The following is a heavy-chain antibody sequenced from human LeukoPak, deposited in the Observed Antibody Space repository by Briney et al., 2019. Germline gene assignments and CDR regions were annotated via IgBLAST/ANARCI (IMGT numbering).Heavy chain of an antibody. CDR2: IIPIFGTA. J-gene: IGHJ4*02. CDR3: ARGDHGYGDSDPFDY. V-gene: IGHV1-69*13. Sequence: ASVKVSCKASGGTFSSYGISWVRQAPGQGLEGMRGIIPIFGTANYAQKFQGRVTITADESTSTAYMELSSLRSEDTAVYYCARGDHGYGDSDPFDYWGQGTLVTVSS. CDR1: GGTFSSYG. D-gene: IGHD4-17*01.